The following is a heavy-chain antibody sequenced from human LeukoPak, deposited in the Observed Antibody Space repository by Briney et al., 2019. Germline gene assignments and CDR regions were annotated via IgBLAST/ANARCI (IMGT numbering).Heavy chain of an antibody. V-gene: IGHV4-34*01. CDR3: ARHQYGDYYFDY. J-gene: IGHJ4*02. CDR1: GGSFSGYY. Sequence: SETLSLTCAVYGGSFSGYYWSWIRQPPGKGLEWIGEINHSGSTNYNPSLKSRVTISVDTSKNQFSLKLSSVTAADTAVYYCARHQYGDYYFDYWGQGALVTVSS. CDR2: INHSGST. D-gene: IGHD4-17*01.